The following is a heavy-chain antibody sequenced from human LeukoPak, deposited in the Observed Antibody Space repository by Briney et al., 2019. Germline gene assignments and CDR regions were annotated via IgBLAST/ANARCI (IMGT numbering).Heavy chain of an antibody. CDR1: GGTFSSYA. J-gene: IGHJ1*01. Sequence: ASVKVSCKASGGTFSSYAISWVRQAPGQGLEWMGRIIPIFGTANYAQKFQGRVTITTDESTSTAYMELSSLRSEDTAVYYCATVVTARSEYFQHWGQGTLVIVSS. CDR2: IIPIFGTA. D-gene: IGHD2-21*02. V-gene: IGHV1-69*05. CDR3: ATVVTARSEYFQH.